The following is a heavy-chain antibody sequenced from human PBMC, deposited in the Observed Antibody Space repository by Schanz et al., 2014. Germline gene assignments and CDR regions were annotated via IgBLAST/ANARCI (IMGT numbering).Heavy chain of an antibody. D-gene: IGHD3-16*01. V-gene: IGHV3-11*06. CDR3: ERDYEGALSSPRHDAFDV. CDR1: GFTFSDYY. J-gene: IGHJ3*01. Sequence: PGGSLRLSCAASGFTFSDYYMAWIRQAPGKGLEWVSDISSSSSYTNYADSVRGRFTISRDNAKNSLFLQMNSLRADDTAVYFCERDYEGALSSPRHDAFDVWGQGTVVTVSS. CDR2: ISSSSSYT.